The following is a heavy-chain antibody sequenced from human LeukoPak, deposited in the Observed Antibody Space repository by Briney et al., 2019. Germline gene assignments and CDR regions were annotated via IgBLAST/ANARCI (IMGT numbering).Heavy chain of an antibody. Sequence: SETLSLTCTVSGGSISSSSYYWGWVRQPPGKGLEWIGSIYYSGSTYYNPSLKSRVTISVDTSKNQFSLKLSSVTAADTAVYYCARNLGYCSGGSCYYFRYYYYCMDVWGQGTTVTVSS. D-gene: IGHD2-15*01. V-gene: IGHV4-39*01. CDR1: GGSISSSSYY. J-gene: IGHJ6*02. CDR2: IYYSGST. CDR3: ARNLGYCSGGSCYYFRYYYYCMDV.